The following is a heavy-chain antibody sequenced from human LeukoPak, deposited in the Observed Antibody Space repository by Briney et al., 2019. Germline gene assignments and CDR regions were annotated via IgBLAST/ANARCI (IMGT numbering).Heavy chain of an antibody. V-gene: IGHV4-34*01. D-gene: IGHD6-19*01. CDR3: ARGLHWECLVLPHHY. Sequence: PSETLSLTCAVYGGSFSGYYWGWIRQPPGKGLEWIGEINHSGSTNYNPSLKSRVTISVDTSKNQFSLKLSSVTAADTAVYYCARGLHWECLVLPHHYCGHGRLVTVSS. CDR2: INHSGST. J-gene: IGHJ4*01. CDR1: GGSFSGYY.